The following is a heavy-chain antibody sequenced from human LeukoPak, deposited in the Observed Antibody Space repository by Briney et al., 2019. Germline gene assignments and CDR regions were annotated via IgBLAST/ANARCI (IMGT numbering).Heavy chain of an antibody. V-gene: IGHV4-59*08. J-gene: IGHJ4*02. Sequence: PSETLSLTCTVSGGSISSYYWSWIRQPPGKGLEWIGYIYYSGSTNYNPSLKSRVTISVDTSKNQFSLKLCSVTAAGTAVYYCARIVGGYNLIDYWGQGTLVTVSS. CDR2: IYYSGST. CDR1: GGSISSYY. CDR3: ARIVGGYNLIDY. D-gene: IGHD5-24*01.